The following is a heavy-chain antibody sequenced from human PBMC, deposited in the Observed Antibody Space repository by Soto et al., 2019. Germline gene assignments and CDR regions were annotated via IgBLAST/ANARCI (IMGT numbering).Heavy chain of an antibody. J-gene: IGHJ3*02. V-gene: IGHV3-23*01. CDR2: MSGSGGST. Sequence: EVQLLESGGGLVQPGGSLRLSCAASGFTFSSYAMSWVRQAPGKGLEWVSAMSGSGGSTYYADSVKGRYTISRDNSKNTLYLQMNSLRADDTAVYYCAKRDREVAATPDAFDIWGQGTMVTVAS. CDR1: GFTFSSYA. CDR3: AKRDREVAATPDAFDI. D-gene: IGHD2-15*01.